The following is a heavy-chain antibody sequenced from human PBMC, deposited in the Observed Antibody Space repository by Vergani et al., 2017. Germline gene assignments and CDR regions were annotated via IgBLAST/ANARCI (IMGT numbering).Heavy chain of an antibody. J-gene: IGHJ4*02. D-gene: IGHD6-19*01. CDR1: ADSLSSGSYY. CDR3: ARQSPGSGWSPGDFDD. Sequence: QLQLQQSGPGLVKPSETLFLTCTVSADSLSSGSYYLGWIRQPPGKSLEWIGSIYYSGLTYYNPSLKSRVAISVDTSKNQFSRKVTSVTAADTAVYFCARQSPGSGWSPGDFDDWGQGILVTVSS. V-gene: IGHV4-39*01. CDR2: IYYSGLT.